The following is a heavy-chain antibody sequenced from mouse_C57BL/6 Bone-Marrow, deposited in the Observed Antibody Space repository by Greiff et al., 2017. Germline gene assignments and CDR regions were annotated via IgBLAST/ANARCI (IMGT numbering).Heavy chain of an antibody. CDR3: ARSIFNSNFDY. J-gene: IGHJ2*01. CDR2: ILPGSGST. Sequence: QVQLQQSEAELMKPGASVKLSCKATGYTFPGYWIEWVKRRPGHGLEGIGEILPGSGSTNYNEKFKAKATFTATTSSNTAYMQLSSLTTDDSAIYYCARSIFNSNFDYWGQGTTLTVSS. V-gene: IGHV1-9*01. CDR1: GYTFPGYW. D-gene: IGHD2-5*01.